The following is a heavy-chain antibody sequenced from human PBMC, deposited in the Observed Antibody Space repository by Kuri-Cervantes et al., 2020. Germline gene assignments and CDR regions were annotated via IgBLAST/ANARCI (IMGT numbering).Heavy chain of an antibody. CDR2: IYTTGST. J-gene: IGHJ5*01. Sequence: LRLSCTVSGGSINSDTYYWNWIRQPAGKELEWIGRIYTTGSTNYNPSLKSRVTISVDTSKNQFSLKLSSVTAADTAVYYCAREIDYGDYGWFDSWGQGTLVTVSS. D-gene: IGHD4-17*01. V-gene: IGHV4-61*02. CDR1: GGSINSDTYY. CDR3: AREIDYGDYGWFDS.